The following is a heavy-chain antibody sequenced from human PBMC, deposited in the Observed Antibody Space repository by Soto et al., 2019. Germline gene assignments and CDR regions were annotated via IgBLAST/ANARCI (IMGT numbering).Heavy chain of an antibody. V-gene: IGHV1-18*01. D-gene: IGHD3-3*02. CDR1: GYSFSNYE. CDR2: ISPNNGNT. CDR3: ATRQGTINNFGVVTEDDY. J-gene: IGHJ4*02. Sequence: QVQLVQSGAELKKPGASVKVSCKASGYSFSNYEISWVRQAPGQGLEWMGWISPNNGNTNYAQKFQGRVIMTTDTSTGTAYMEMRSLSSDDTAVYYCATRQGTINNFGVVTEDDYGGQGTLVTVSS.